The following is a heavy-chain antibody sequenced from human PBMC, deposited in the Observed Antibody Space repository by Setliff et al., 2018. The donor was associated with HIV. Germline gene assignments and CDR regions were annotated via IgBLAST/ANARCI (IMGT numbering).Heavy chain of an antibody. V-gene: IGHV4-38-2*01. CDR2: IHHTGLT. CDR1: GYSISSDSY. CDR3: ARGSSSGTDLAVL. J-gene: IGHJ4*02. Sequence: SETLSLTCAVSGYSISSDSYWGWSRQPPGKGLEWIGSIHHTGLTYYNPSLKSRITIPLDTSKNQFSLKLTSVTAADTAVYYCARGSSSGTDLAVLWGQGTLVTVSS. D-gene: IGHD3-22*01.